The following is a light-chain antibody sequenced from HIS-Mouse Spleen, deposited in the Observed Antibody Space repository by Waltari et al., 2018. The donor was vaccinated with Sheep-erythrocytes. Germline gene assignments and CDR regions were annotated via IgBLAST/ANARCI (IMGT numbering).Light chain of an antibody. V-gene: IGKV3-20*01. J-gene: IGKJ1*01. CDR1: QSVSSSY. CDR3: QQYGSSPPWT. CDR2: GAS. Sequence: EIVLTQSPGTLSLSPGERATLSCSASQSVSSSYLARYQQKPGQAPRLLIYGASRRATGIPDRFSGSGSGTDFTLTISRLEPEDFAVYYCQQYGSSPPWTFGQGTKVEIK.